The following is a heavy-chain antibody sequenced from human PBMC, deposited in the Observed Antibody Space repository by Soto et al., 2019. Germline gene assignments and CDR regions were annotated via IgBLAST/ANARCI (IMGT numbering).Heavy chain of an antibody. V-gene: IGHV1-46*01. Sequence: GASVKVSCKASGYTFTSYYMHWVRQAPGQGLEWMGIINPSGGSTSYAQKFQGRVTMTRDTSTSTVYMELSSLRSEDTAVYTCAKDLGTYYYGSGNYYTAGYFDFWGQGALVTVSS. CDR1: GYTFTSYY. J-gene: IGHJ4*02. D-gene: IGHD3-10*01. CDR2: INPSGGST. CDR3: AKDLGTYYYGSGNYYTAGYFDF.